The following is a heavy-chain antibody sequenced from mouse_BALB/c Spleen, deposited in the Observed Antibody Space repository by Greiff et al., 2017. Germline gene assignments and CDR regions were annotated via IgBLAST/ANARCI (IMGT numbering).Heavy chain of an antibody. CDR2: ISSGSSTI. J-gene: IGHJ4*01. Sequence: EVKLEESGGGLVQPGGSRKLSCAASGFTFSSFGMHWVRQAPEKGLEWVAYISSGSSTIYYADTVKGRFTISRDNPKNTLFLQMTSLRSEDTAMYYCARGEGYAMDYWGQGTSVTVSS. CDR3: ARGEGYAMDY. CDR1: GFTFSSFG. V-gene: IGHV5-17*02.